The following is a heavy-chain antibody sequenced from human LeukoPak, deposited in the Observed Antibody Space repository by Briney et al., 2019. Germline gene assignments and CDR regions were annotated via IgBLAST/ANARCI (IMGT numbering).Heavy chain of an antibody. J-gene: IGHJ4*02. Sequence: GGSLGLSCGASGFTFSSYAMSWVRQAPGKGLEWVSGISGSGHSTYYADSVKGRFTISRDNSKNTLYLQMNSLGAEDTAVYYCAKDLSGNDYWGQGTLVTVSS. V-gene: IGHV3-23*01. CDR3: AKDLSGNDY. CDR2: ISGSGHST. CDR1: GFTFSSYA.